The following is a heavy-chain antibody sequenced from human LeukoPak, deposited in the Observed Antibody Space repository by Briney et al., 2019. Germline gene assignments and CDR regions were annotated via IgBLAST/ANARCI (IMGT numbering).Heavy chain of an antibody. CDR1: GFTFSTYE. Sequence: GGSLRLSCAASGFTFSTYEMNWVRQAPGKGLEWISYISPTGSTIYYADSVKGRFTISRDSAKNSLYLQMNSLRAGDTAVYYCVRGSAVRGTQSMDVWGQGTTVTVSS. CDR3: VRGSAVRGTQSMDV. CDR2: ISPTGSTI. V-gene: IGHV3-48*03. D-gene: IGHD3-10*01. J-gene: IGHJ6*02.